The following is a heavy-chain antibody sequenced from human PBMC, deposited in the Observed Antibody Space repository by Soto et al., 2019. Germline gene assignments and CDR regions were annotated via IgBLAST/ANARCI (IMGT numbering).Heavy chain of an antibody. CDR3: ARGVPVGAIGRFYFDS. CDR1: GFTVSNNY. CDR2: MYSGGTAT. Sequence: EVQLVESGGGLIQPGGSLRLSCAASGFTVSNNYMTWVRQAPGKGLEWVSVMYSGGTATSYADSVKGRFTVSRDNSKHTVSLQLDSLKAADTAVYYCARGVPVGAIGRFYFDSWGQGTLVTVSS. J-gene: IGHJ4*02. V-gene: IGHV3-53*01. D-gene: IGHD1-26*01.